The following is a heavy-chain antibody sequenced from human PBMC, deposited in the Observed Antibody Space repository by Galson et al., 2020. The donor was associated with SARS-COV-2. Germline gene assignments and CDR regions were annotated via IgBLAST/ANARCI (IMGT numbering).Heavy chain of an antibody. J-gene: IGHJ6*02. CDR2: ISGSGGST. V-gene: IGHV3-23*01. Sequence: GGSLTLSCAASGFTFSSYAMSWVRQAPGKGLEWVSAISGSGGSTYYADSVKGRFTISRDNSKNTLYLQMNSLRAEDTAVYYCAKDIYSGSYLSYYYYYGMDVWGQGTTVTVSS. CDR3: AKDIYSGSYLSYYYYYGMDV. D-gene: IGHD1-26*01. CDR1: GFTFSSYA.